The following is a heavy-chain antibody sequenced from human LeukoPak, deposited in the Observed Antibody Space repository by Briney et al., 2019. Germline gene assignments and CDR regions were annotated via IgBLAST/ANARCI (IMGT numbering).Heavy chain of an antibody. CDR3: ARVGRSPYSSSHYYYYMDV. Sequence: ASVKVSCKASGGTFSSYAISWVRQAPGQGLEWMGGIIPIFGTANYAQKFQGRVTITTDESTSTAYMELSSLRSEDTAVYYCARVGRSPYSSSHYYYYMDVWGKGTTVTVSS. D-gene: IGHD6-6*01. CDR2: IIPIFGTA. J-gene: IGHJ6*03. V-gene: IGHV1-69*05. CDR1: GGTFSSYA.